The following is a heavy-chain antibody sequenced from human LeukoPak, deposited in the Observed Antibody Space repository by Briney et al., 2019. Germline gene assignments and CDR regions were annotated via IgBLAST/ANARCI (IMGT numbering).Heavy chain of an antibody. V-gene: IGHV4-34*01. D-gene: IGHD3-3*01. CDR1: GGSFSGYY. Sequence: SETLSLTCAVYGGSFSGYYWSWIRQPPGKGPEWIGEINHSGSTNYNPPLKSRVTISVDTSKNQFSLKLSSVTAADTAVYYCASTYYDFWSGYYYFDYWGQGTLVTVSS. J-gene: IGHJ4*02. CDR3: ASTYYDFWSGYYYFDY. CDR2: INHSGST.